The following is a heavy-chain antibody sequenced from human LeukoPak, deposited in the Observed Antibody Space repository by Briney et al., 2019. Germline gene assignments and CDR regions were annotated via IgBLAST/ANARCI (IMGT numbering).Heavy chain of an antibody. D-gene: IGHD3-10*01. CDR1: GFTFSSYS. V-gene: IGHV3-21*01. CDR3: ARDSYQDYYGRFDP. J-gene: IGHJ5*02. CDR2: ISSSSSYI. Sequence: GGSLRLSCAASGFTFSSYSMNWVRQAPGKGLEWVSSISSSSSYIYYADSVNGRFTISRDNSENTLYLQMNGLTAEDTAMYYCARDSYQDYYGRFDPWGQGTLVIVSS.